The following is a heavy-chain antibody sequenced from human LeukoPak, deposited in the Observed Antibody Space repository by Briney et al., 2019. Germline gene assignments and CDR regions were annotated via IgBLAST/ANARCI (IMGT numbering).Heavy chain of an antibody. CDR3: ARQVDLNLGA. Sequence: GESLKISCKISGYTFTSYWIAWVRQMPGKGLEWMGIIYPADSDTRLSPSFQGQVTMSVDKSINTAYLQWSSLKASDTAIYYCARQVDLNLGAWGQGTMVTVSS. CDR2: IYPADSDT. CDR1: GYTFTSYW. J-gene: IGHJ3*01. D-gene: IGHD4/OR15-4a*01. V-gene: IGHV5-51*01.